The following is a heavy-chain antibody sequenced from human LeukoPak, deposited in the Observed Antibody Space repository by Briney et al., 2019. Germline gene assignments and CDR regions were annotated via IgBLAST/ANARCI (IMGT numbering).Heavy chain of an antibody. CDR2: IYSSGST. J-gene: IGHJ4*02. CDR3: ARVRLVEYSSSPYFVDY. D-gene: IGHD6-13*01. CDR1: GGSISSYY. V-gene: IGHV4-59*01. Sequence: SETLSLTCTVSGGSISSYYWRWIRQPPGKGLEWIGFIYSSGSTNYYPYFKNRVTISVDTTKNQFPLKLSSVTAADAAVYYCARVRLVEYSSSPYFVDYWGQGTLVTVSS.